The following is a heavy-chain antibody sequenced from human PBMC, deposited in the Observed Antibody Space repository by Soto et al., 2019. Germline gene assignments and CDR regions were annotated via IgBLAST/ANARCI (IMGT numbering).Heavy chain of an antibody. V-gene: IGHV1-3*01. CDR3: ATRDGGNEPPWYFDV. CDR2: INAGNGNT. CDR1: GYIFTSCA. J-gene: IGHJ2*01. Sequence: GASVKVSCKASGYIFTSCAIHWVRQAPGQRLEWMGWINAGNGNTKYSQKFQGRVTITRDTSTSTVYMEMSSLRSEDTAVYYCATRDGGNEPPWYFDVWGRRALVTVSS. D-gene: IGHD2-15*01.